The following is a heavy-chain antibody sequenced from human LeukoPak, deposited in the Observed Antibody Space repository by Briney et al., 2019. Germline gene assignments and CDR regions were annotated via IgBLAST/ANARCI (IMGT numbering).Heavy chain of an antibody. Sequence: ASVKVSCKASGYTFTGYYMHWVRQAPGQGLEWMGWINPNSGGTNYAQKFQGRVTMTRDTSISTAYMELSRLRSDDTAVYYCASGTVRLGELSLYNWFDPWGQGTLVTASS. D-gene: IGHD3-16*02. CDR2: INPNSGGT. V-gene: IGHV1-2*02. J-gene: IGHJ5*02. CDR1: GYTFTGYY. CDR3: ASGTVRLGELSLYNWFDP.